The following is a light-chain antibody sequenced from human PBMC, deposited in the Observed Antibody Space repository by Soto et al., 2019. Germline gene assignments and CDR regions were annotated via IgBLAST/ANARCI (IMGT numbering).Light chain of an antibody. CDR3: QQSYSTPFT. CDR2: AAS. CDR1: QSISSY. V-gene: IGKV1-39*01. Sequence: DIQMTQSPSSLSASVGDKFTMXXRESQSISSYLNWYQQKPGKAPKXMIYAASSLQSGVPSRFSGSGSGTDFTLTISSLQPEDFATYYCQQSYSTPFTFGPGTKVDIK. J-gene: IGKJ3*01.